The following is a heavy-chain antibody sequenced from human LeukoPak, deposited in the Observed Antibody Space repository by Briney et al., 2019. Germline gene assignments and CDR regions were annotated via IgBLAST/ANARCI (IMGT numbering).Heavy chain of an antibody. J-gene: IGHJ6*02. CDR3: ARGLGYCSSTGCETAYYYYGMDV. D-gene: IGHD2-2*01. CDR1: GFTFSSYS. Sequence: GGSLRLSCAASGFTFSSYSMNWVRQAPGKGLEWVSYISSSSSTIYYADSVKGRFTISRDNAKNSLYLQMNSLRAEDTAVYYCARGLGYCSSTGCETAYYYYGMDVWGQGTTVTVSS. V-gene: IGHV3-48*01. CDR2: ISSSSSTI.